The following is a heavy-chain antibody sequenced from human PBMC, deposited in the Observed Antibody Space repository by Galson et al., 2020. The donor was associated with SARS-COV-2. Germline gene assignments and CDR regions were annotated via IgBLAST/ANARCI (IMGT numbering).Heavy chain of an antibody. CDR2: TYHKSTWNH. D-gene: IGHD3-3*02. CDR1: GDSVSSNSAT. J-gene: IGHJ3*01. CDR3: AGDHISSPDAFDF. Sequence: SQTLSLTFSISGDSVSSNSATWNSTRQSPSRGLEWLGRTYHKSTWNHEYADFVRSRISINPDTSNNPFSLQLNSVTPEDTAVYYGAGDHISSPDAFDFRCQGTMVSVSS. V-gene: IGHV6-1*01.